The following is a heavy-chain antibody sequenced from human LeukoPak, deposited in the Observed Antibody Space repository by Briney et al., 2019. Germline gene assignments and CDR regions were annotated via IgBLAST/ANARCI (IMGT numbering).Heavy chain of an antibody. J-gene: IGHJ6*02. Sequence: GRSLTLSCAASGYIFRSFGMHWVRQAPGKGLEWVAVVSYDAQHKFYADSVKGRFTISRDNSKNTVCLQMNSLRAEDTAVYYCAKHRGGGMDVWGQGTTVIVSS. V-gene: IGHV3-30*18. CDR1: GYIFRSFG. CDR3: AKHRGGGMDV. CDR2: VSYDAQHK. D-gene: IGHD3-16*01.